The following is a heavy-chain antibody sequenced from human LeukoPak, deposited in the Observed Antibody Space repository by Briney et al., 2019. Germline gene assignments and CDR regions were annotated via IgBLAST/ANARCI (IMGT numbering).Heavy chain of an antibody. V-gene: IGHV3-23*01. CDR2: IGASGGST. CDR3: ARDLSGSYHDAFDI. Sequence: GGSLRLSCATSGFTFSSYAMSWVRQAPGKGLEWVSGIGASGGSTYYADSVKGRFTISRDNSKNTLYLQMNSLRAEDTAVYYCARDLSGSYHDAFDIWGQGTMVTVSS. CDR1: GFTFSSYA. J-gene: IGHJ3*02. D-gene: IGHD1-26*01.